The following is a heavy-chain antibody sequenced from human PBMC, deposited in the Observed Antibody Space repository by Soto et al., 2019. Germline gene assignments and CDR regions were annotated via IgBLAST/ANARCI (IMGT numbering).Heavy chain of an antibody. CDR1: GDSVSSNSDA. CDR3: ARGMDCSSTSCNSNWFDP. Sequence: QTLSLTCAISGDSVSSNSDAWNWIRQSPSRGLEWLGRTYYRSKWYNDYAVSVKSRITINPDTSKNQFSLQLNSVTPEDTAVYYCARGMDCSSTSCNSNWFDPWGQGTLVTVSS. D-gene: IGHD2-2*01. J-gene: IGHJ5*02. V-gene: IGHV6-1*01. CDR2: TYYRSKWYN.